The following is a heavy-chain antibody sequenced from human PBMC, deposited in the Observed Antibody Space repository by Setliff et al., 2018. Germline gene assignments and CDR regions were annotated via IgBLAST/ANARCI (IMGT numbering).Heavy chain of an antibody. CDR1: GFTFSTSS. CDR3: ARVASAPYGSGSDYIRALDY. Sequence: GGSLRLSCAASGFTFSTSSMNWVRLAPGKGLEWVSYISRTYSTIYYADSVKGRFTISKDNAKNSLYLQMNSLRAEDTAVYYCARVASAPYGSGSDYIRALDYRGQGTLVTVSS. CDR2: ISRTYSTI. V-gene: IGHV3-48*04. J-gene: IGHJ4*02. D-gene: IGHD3-10*01.